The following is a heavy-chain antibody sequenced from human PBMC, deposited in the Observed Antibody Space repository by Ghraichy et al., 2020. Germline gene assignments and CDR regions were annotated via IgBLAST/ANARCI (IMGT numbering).Heavy chain of an antibody. V-gene: IGHV3-33*01. Sequence: LNISCAASGFTFSNHGMHWVRQAPGKGLEWVAVIWYDGINKYYADSVKGRFTISRDNSNNTLYLHMNSLRAEDTAVYYCARVGTSDYYYGMDVWGQGTTVAVSS. CDR3: ARVGTSDYYYGMDV. CDR2: IWYDGINK. J-gene: IGHJ6*02. CDR1: GFTFSNHG. D-gene: IGHD1-14*01.